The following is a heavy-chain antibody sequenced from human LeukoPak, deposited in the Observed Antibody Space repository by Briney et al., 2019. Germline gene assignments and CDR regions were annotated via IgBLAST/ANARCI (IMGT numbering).Heavy chain of an antibody. CDR2: IYYSGST. V-gene: IGHV4-59*01. Sequence: PSETLSLTCTVSGASISSDYWSWIRQPPGKGLEWMGYIYYSGSTKYNPSLKSRVTMSVDTSKNQFSLKLSSVTAADTAVYYCARGAGWYDYWGQGTLVTVSS. CDR1: GASISSDY. J-gene: IGHJ4*02. D-gene: IGHD6-19*01. CDR3: ARGAGWYDY.